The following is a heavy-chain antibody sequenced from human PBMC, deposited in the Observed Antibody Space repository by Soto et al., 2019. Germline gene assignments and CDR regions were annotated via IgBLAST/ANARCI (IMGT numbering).Heavy chain of an antibody. CDR3: ARVGGSGSYYGFDP. CDR2: IYHSGST. CDR1: GGSISSSNW. J-gene: IGHJ5*02. V-gene: IGHV4-4*02. Sequence: SETLSLTCAVSGGSISSSNWWSWVRQPPGKGLEWIGEIYHSGSTNYNPYLKSRVTISVDKSKNQFSLKLSSVTAADTAVYYCARVGGSGSYYGFDPWGQGTLVTVSS. D-gene: IGHD3-10*01.